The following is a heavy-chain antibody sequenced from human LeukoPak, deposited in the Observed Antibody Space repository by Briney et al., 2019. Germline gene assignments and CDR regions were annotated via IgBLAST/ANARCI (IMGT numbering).Heavy chain of an antibody. CDR1: GFTFSSYW. D-gene: IGHD3-22*01. V-gene: IGHV3-74*01. CDR2: INTDGSST. Sequence: PGGSLRLSCAASGFTFSSYWMHWVRQAPGKGLVWASRINTDGSSTSYADSVKGRFTISRDNAKNTLYLQMNSLRAEDTAVYYCARGRGEYYYDSSGFGGYWGQGTLVTVSS. CDR3: ARGRGEYYYDSSGFGGY. J-gene: IGHJ4*02.